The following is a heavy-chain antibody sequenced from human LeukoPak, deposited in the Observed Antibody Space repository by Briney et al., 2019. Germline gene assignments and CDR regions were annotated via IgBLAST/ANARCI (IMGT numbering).Heavy chain of an antibody. CDR3: ASLRTVRGVS. CDR1: GGSISSSSYY. V-gene: IGHV4-39*01. D-gene: IGHD3-10*01. J-gene: IGHJ4*02. CDR2: IYYSGST. Sequence: SETLSFTRTVSGGSISSSSYYWGWIRQPPGKGLEWIGSIYYSGSTYYNPSLKSRVTISVDTSKNQFSLKLSSVTAADTAVYYCASLRTVRGVSWGQGTLVTVSS.